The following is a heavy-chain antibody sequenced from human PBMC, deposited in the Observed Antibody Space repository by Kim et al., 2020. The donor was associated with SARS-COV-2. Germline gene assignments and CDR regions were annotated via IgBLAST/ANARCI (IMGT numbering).Heavy chain of an antibody. CDR1: GGSINTYY. CDR3: ARRDSTNWYFDY. D-gene: IGHD7-27*01. V-gene: IGHV4-59*08. J-gene: IGHJ4*02. CDR2: IYNSGST. Sequence: SETLSLTCTVSGGSINTYYWCWIRQPPSKGLEWIGYIYNSGSTDYNPSLKSRVTISADTSKKQLSLKLSSVTAADTAVYYCARRDSTNWYFDYWGLGTL.